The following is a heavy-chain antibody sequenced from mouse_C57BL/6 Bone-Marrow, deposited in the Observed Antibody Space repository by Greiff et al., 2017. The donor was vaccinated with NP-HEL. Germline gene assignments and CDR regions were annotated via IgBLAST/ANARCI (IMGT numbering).Heavy chain of an antibody. V-gene: IGHV3-6*01. J-gene: IGHJ4*01. CDR1: GYSITSGYY. CDR3: ARDYYGSNYYYAMDY. Sequence: DVQLVESGPGLVKPSQSLSLTCSVTGYSITSGYYWNWIRQFPGNKLEWMGYISYDGSNNYNPSLKNRISITRDTSKNQFFLKLKSVTTEDTATYYCARDYYGSNYYYAMDYWGQGTSVTVSS. CDR2: ISYDGSN. D-gene: IGHD1-1*01.